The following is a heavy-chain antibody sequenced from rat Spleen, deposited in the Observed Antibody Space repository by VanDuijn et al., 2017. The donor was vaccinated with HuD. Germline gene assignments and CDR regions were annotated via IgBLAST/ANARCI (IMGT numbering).Heavy chain of an antibody. CDR3: ARLWLRRVHNWFAY. D-gene: IGHD1-11*01. Sequence: EVQLVESGGGLVQPGRSLKLSCAASGFTFSNYGMHWIRQAPTKGLEWVASISPSGGSIYYRDSVKGRFTISRDNAKSTLYLQMDSLRSEDTATYYCARLWLRRVHNWFAYWGQGTLVTVSS. V-gene: IGHV5-19*01. CDR1: GFTFSNYG. CDR2: ISPSGGSI. J-gene: IGHJ3*01.